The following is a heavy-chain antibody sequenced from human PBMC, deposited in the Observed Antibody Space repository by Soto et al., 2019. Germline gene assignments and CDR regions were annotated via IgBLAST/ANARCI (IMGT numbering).Heavy chain of an antibody. J-gene: IGHJ4*02. CDR1: GFPFDDYA. V-gene: IGHV3-9*01. Sequence: EVQLVESGGGLVQPGRSLRLSCAASGFPFDDYAMHWVRQAPGKGLEWVSGISWNSGSIGYADSVKGRFTISRDNAKNAMDLQMNSLRAEDTALYYCAKAPPGGLDGQFDYWGQGTLVTVSS. CDR3: AKAPPGGLDGQFDY. D-gene: IGHD6-19*01. CDR2: ISWNSGSI.